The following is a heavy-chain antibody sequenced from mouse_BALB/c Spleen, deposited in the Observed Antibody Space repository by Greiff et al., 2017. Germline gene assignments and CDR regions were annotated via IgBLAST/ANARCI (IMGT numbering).Heavy chain of an antibody. J-gene: IGHJ2*01. V-gene: IGHV5-17*02. D-gene: IGHD1-1*01. CDR3: ARSDYCGYDG. CDR1: GFTFSSFG. Sequence: EVKLVESGGGLVQPGGSRKLSCAASGFTFSSFGMHWVRQAPEKGLEWVAYISSGSSTIYYADTVKGRFTISRDNPKNTLFLQMTSLRSEDTAMYYCARSDYCGYDGWGAGTTLTVSS. CDR2: ISSGSSTI.